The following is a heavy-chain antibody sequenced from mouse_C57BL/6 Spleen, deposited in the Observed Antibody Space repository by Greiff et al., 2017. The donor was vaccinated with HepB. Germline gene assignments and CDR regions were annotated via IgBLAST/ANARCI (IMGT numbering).Heavy chain of an antibody. Sequence: VQLQQSGAELVKPGASVKISCKASGYAFSSYWMNWVKQRPGKGLEWIGQIYPGDGDTNYNGKFKGKATLTADKSSSTAYMQLSSLTSEDSAVYFWAREGYGSSYGFDYWGQGTTLTVSS. V-gene: IGHV1-80*01. D-gene: IGHD1-1*01. CDR2: IYPGDGDT. J-gene: IGHJ2*01. CDR1: GYAFSSYW. CDR3: AREGYGSSYGFDY.